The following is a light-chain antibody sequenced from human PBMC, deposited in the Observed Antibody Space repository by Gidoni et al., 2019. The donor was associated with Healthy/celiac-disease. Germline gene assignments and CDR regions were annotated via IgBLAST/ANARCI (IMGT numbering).Light chain of an antibody. CDR2: AAS. CDR3: QQYYSYPRT. J-gene: IGKJ1*01. Sequence: AIRITQSPPSLSASTGDRVTITCRASQGISSYLAWYQQKPGKAPKLLIYAASTLQSGVPSRFSGSGSGTDCTLTISCLQSEDFATYYCQQYYSYPRTFGQGTKVEIK. CDR1: QGISSY. V-gene: IGKV1-8*01.